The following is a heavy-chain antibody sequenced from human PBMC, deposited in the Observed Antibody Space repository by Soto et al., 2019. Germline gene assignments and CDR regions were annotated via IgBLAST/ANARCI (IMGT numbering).Heavy chain of an antibody. CDR3: VKDNNWDEPG. D-gene: IGHD1-26*01. CDR1: GFNFNMNG. J-gene: IGHJ4*02. CDR2: ISENSDST. Sequence: GGSLRLSCAASGFNFNMNGMTWVRHAPEKGLEWVAIISENSDSTFYADSVKGRFTVSRDNSKNTLYLQMNSLKAEDTATYYCVKDNNWDEPGWGQGTLVTVSS. V-gene: IGHV3-23*01.